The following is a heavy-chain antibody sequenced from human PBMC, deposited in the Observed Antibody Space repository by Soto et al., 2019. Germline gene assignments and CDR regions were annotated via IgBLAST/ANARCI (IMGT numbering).Heavy chain of an antibody. CDR2: IYYSGST. V-gene: IGHV4-61*01. Sequence: SETLSLTCTVSGGSVSSGSYYWSWIRQPPGKGLEWIGYIYYSGSTNYNPSLKSRVTISVDTSKNQFSLKLSSVTAADTAVYYCARVYFRIAAAHELFDYWGPGTLVTVSS. J-gene: IGHJ4*02. CDR3: ARVYFRIAAAHELFDY. CDR1: GGSVSSGSYY. D-gene: IGHD6-13*01.